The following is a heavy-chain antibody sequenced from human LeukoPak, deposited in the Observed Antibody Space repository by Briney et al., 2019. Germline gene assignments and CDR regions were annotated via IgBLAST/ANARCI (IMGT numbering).Heavy chain of an antibody. CDR3: AKDSPVATW. CDR2: ISYDGSNK. J-gene: IGHJ4*02. CDR1: GFTFSSYA. V-gene: IGHV3-30-3*01. D-gene: IGHD1-26*01. Sequence: GGSLRLSCAASGFTFSSYAMHWGRQAPGKGLEWVAVISYDGSNKYYADSVMGRFTISRDDSKNTLYLQMNSLRAEDTAVYYCAKDSPVATWWGQGALVTVSS.